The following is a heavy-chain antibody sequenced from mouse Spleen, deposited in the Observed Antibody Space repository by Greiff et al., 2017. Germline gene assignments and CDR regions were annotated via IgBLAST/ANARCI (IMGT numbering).Heavy chain of an antibody. J-gene: IGHJ3*01. V-gene: IGHV1-69*02. CDR1: GYTFTSYW. CDR2: IDPSDSYT. CDR3: ARGLFAY. Sequence: QVQLQQPGAELVKPGASVKLSCKASGYTFTSYWMHWVKQRPGQGLEWIGEIDPSDSYTNYNQKFKGKATLTVDKSSSTAYMQLSSLTSEDSAVYYCARGLFAYWGQGTLVTVSA.